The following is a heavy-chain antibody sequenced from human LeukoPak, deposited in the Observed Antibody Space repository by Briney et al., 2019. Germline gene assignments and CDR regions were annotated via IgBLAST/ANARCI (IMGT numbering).Heavy chain of an antibody. CDR1: GFTFGDYY. V-gene: IGHV3-30*18. J-gene: IGHJ5*02. CDR2: ISYDGSNK. CDR3: ANWFDP. Sequence: GGSLRLSCAASGFTFGDYYMSWIRQAPGKGLEWVAVISYDGSNKYYADSVKGRFTISRDNSKNTLYLQMNSLRAEDTAVYYCANWFDPWGQGTLVTVSS.